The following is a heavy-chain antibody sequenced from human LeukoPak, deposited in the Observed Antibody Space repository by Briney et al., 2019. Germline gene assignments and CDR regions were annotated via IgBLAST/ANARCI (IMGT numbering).Heavy chain of an antibody. V-gene: IGHV3-53*01. CDR3: ARDSVPGTPRV. J-gene: IGHJ4*02. D-gene: IGHD2-15*01. Sequence: GGSLRLSCAASGGTVSSNYRSWVRQAPGKGLEWVSVIYSGGRTYYADSVKGRFTISRDNSKNTLYLQMNSLRAEDTAVYYCARDSVPGTPRVWGQGTLVTVSP. CDR2: IYSGGRT. CDR1: GGTVSSNY.